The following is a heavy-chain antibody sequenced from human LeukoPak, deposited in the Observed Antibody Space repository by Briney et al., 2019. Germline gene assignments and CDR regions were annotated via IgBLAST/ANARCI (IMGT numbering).Heavy chain of an antibody. Sequence: GGSLRLSCAASGFIFSNYGMHWVRQSPGKGLEWVAFIRNDRDNKYYADSVKGRFTISRDNSKNTLSLQMNSLKAEDTAVYYCTRHPQDDWGQGTLVTVSS. CDR2: IRNDRDNK. J-gene: IGHJ4*02. V-gene: IGHV3-30*02. CDR1: GFIFSNYG. CDR3: TRHPQDD.